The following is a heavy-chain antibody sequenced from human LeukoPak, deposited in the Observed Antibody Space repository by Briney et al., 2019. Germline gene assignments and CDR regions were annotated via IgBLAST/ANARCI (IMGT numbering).Heavy chain of an antibody. CDR1: GFRFNTYW. Sequence: QAGGSLRLSCAASGFRFNTYWMSWVRQAPGKGLEWVANIKQDGNEKYYADSVKGRFTISRDNGKNSLDLQMNSLRADDTAVYYCTRGTDGLWDFWGQGTLVTVSS. V-gene: IGHV3-7*01. D-gene: IGHD2-8*01. J-gene: IGHJ4*02. CDR3: TRGTDGLWDF. CDR2: IKQDGNEK.